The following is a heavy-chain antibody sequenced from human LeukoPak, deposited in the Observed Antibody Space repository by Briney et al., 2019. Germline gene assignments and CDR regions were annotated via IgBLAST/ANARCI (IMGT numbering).Heavy chain of an antibody. CDR2: INPSGGST. V-gene: IGHV1-46*01. Sequence: GASVKVSCKASGYTFTSYYMHRVRQAPGQGLEWMGIINPSGGSTSYAQKFQGRVTMTRDMSTSTVYMELSSLRSEDTAVYYCARGGDIVVVTAIVAFDYWGQGTLVTVSS. CDR1: GYTFTSYY. CDR3: ARGGDIVVVTAIVAFDY. J-gene: IGHJ4*02. D-gene: IGHD2-21*02.